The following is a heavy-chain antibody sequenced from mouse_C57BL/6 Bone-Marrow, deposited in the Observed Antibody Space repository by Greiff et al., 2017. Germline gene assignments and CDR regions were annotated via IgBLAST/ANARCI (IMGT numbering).Heavy chain of an antibody. CDR2: IYPGNSDT. CDR3: TGSKSCYCGSLFWYCDV. D-gene: IGHD1-1*01. J-gene: IGHJ1*03. CDR1: GYTFTSYW. V-gene: IGHV1-5*01. Sequence: VQLQQSGTVLARPGASVKMSCKTSGYTFTSYWMHWVKQRPGQGLEWIGAIYPGNSDTSYNQKFKGKAKLTAVTSASTAYMELSSLTDEDSAGYYCTGSKSCYCGSLFWYCDVWGTGTTVTVSS.